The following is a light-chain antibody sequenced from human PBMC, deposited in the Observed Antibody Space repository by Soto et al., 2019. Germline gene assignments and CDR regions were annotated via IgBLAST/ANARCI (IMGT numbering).Light chain of an antibody. V-gene: IGKV1-5*03. Sequence: PSTLSASVGDRVTITCRASQSISSWLAWYQQKPGKAPKLLIYKASTLEIGVPSRFSGSGSGTEFTLTISSLQPDDVATYYCQQYNDYSWTFGQGTKVDIK. CDR2: KAS. CDR1: QSISSW. J-gene: IGKJ1*01. CDR3: QQYNDYSWT.